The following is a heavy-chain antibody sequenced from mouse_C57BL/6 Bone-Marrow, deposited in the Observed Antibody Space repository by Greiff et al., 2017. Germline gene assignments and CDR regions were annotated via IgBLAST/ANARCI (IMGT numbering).Heavy chain of an antibody. V-gene: IGHV1-31*01. CDR1: GYSFTGYY. CDR2: IYPYNGVS. J-gene: IGHJ2*01. D-gene: IGHD2-5*01. Sequence: DVKLQESGPELVKPGASVKISCKASGYSFTGYYMHWVKQSHGNILDWIGYIYPYNGVSSYNQKFKGKATLTVDKSSSTAYMELRSLTSEDSAVYYCARRGTYYSNWYDYWGQGTTLTVSS. CDR3: ARRGTYYSNWYDY.